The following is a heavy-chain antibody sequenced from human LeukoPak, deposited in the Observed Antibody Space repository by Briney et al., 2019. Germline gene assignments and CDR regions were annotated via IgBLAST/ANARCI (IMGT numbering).Heavy chain of an antibody. V-gene: IGHV3-30*02. CDR2: IRHDITSK. CDR1: GFRSSAHG. J-gene: IGHJ4*02. Sequence: GGSLRLSCAASGFRSSAHGMHWVRQAPGKGLEWVALIRHDITSKFYSDSVVGRFTISRDNSKNALYLQMNSLRIEDTGVYYCVTDPYNWNVFESWVQGTLVTVSS. CDR3: VTDPYNWNVFES. D-gene: IGHD1-20*01.